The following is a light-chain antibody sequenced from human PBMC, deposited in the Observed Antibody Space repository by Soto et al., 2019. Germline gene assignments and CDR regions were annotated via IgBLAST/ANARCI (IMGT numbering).Light chain of an antibody. V-gene: IGKV3-20*01. CDR2: GAS. CDR1: QTIYSN. J-gene: IGKJ1*01. Sequence: IGMTQSPATLSVSPGERATLSCRASQTIYSNVAWYQQRPGQPPRILIFGASDRATGIPDRFSGSGSGTDFTLTISRLEPEDFAVYYCQQYGSSGTFGQGTKVDIK. CDR3: QQYGSSGT.